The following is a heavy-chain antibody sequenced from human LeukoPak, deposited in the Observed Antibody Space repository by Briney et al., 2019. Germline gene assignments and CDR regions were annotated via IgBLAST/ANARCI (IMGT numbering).Heavy chain of an antibody. CDR1: GFTFSGFA. D-gene: IGHD1/OR15-1a*01. V-gene: IGHV3-23*01. Sequence: GGSLRLSCAASGFTFSGFAMSWVRQAPGKGLEWVSTISDSGGSTYYADSVKGRFTISRDNSKDTLYVQLNNLRAEDAAVYYCAKSHSVEQRGYFDYWGQGTLVTVSS. CDR3: AKSHSVEQRGYFDY. J-gene: IGHJ4*02. CDR2: ISDSGGST.